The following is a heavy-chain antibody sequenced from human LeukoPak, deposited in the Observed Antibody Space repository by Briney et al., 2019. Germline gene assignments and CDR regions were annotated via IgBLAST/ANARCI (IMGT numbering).Heavy chain of an antibody. CDR1: GFIFSNYG. V-gene: IGHV3-33*01. CDR3: ARDLLLRYTWSFEK. CDR2: IWYDGSNR. D-gene: IGHD3-16*02. Sequence: GRSLRLSRAASGFIFSNYGMHWVRRAPGKGLEWVAIIWYDGSNRYYADSVKGRFTVSRDNSKNTLYLQMNSLRAEDSAVYYCARDLLLRYTWSFEKWGQGTLVTVSS. J-gene: IGHJ4*02.